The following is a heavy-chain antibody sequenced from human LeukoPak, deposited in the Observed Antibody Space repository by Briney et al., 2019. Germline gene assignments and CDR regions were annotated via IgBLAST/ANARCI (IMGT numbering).Heavy chain of an antibody. V-gene: IGHV3-33*01. CDR1: GFTFSSYG. CDR2: IWYYASNR. CDR3: ARDLAAAATWFDP. Sequence: TGGSLRLSCSASGFTFSSYGMHWVRQAPAKGLEWVAVIWYYASNRYYADSVKGRFTISRDNSKNTLYLQMNSLRAEDTAVYFCARDLAAAATWFDPWGQGTLVTVCS. D-gene: IGHD6-13*01. J-gene: IGHJ5*02.